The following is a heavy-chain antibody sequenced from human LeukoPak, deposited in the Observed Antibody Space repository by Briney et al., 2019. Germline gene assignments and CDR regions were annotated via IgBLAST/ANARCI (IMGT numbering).Heavy chain of an antibody. Sequence: PSETLSLTCIVSGGSISGNYWSWIRQTPEEGLGWIGRIYTSGGTNYNPSLKRRVTTSVDTSKNQFSLKLSSVTAADTAVYYCARDKGSGWYSDAFDIWGQGTMVTVSS. CDR3: ARDKGSGWYSDAFDI. V-gene: IGHV4-4*07. D-gene: IGHD6-19*01. CDR2: IYTSGGT. CDR1: GGSISGNY. J-gene: IGHJ3*02.